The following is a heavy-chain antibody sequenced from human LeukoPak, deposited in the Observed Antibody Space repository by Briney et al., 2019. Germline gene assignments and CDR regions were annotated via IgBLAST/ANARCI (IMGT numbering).Heavy chain of an antibody. D-gene: IGHD3-22*01. CDR3: ARVRSYYDSSAYDY. Sequence: GASVKVSCKASGYTFTSYGISWVRQAPGQGLEWMGWISAYNGNTNYAQKLQGRVTMTTDTSTSTAYMELRSLRSDDTAVYYCARVRSYYDSSAYDYWGQRTLVTVSS. CDR1: GYTFTSYG. CDR2: ISAYNGNT. J-gene: IGHJ4*02. V-gene: IGHV1-18*01.